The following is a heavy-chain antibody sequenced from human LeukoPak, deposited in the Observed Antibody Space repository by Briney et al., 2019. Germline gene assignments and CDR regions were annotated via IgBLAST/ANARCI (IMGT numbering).Heavy chain of an antibody. V-gene: IGHV4-30-4*01. J-gene: IGHJ4*02. Sequence: SETLSLTCTVSGGSISSGDYYWSWIRQPPGKGLEWIGYIYYSGSTYYNPSLKSRVTISVDTSKNQFSLKLSSVTAADTAVYYCARAPPHMITFGEWGQGTLVTVSS. D-gene: IGHD3-16*01. CDR3: ARAPPHMITFGE. CDR1: GGSISSGDYY. CDR2: IYYSGST.